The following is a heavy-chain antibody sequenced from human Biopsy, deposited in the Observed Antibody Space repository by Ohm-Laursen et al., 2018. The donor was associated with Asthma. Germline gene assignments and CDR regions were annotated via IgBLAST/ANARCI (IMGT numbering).Heavy chain of an antibody. D-gene: IGHD1-26*01. CDR1: GGTFRTYA. J-gene: IGHJ4*02. Sequence: SVKVSCKASGGTFRTYAFNWVRQAPGQGLEWMGGIIPMYGVPKVAQKFQGRVTITADESTSTAYMEMSSLRSEDTAVYYCATPPVGSISYFDSWGQGTLVTVSS. CDR3: ATPPVGSISYFDS. V-gene: IGHV1-69*13. CDR2: IIPMYGVP.